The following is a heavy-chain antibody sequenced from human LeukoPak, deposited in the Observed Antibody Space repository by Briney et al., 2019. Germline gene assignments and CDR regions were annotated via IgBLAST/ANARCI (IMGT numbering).Heavy chain of an antibody. V-gene: IGHV4-59*11. CDR1: GGSISSHY. Sequence: PSETLSLTCTVSGGSISSHYWSWIRQPPGKGLEWIGYIYYSGSTNYNPSLKSRVTISVDTSKNQFSLKLSSVTAADTAVYYCARGMYEKFDYWGQGTLVTVSS. J-gene: IGHJ4*02. CDR2: IYYSGST. D-gene: IGHD2-8*01. CDR3: ARGMYEKFDY.